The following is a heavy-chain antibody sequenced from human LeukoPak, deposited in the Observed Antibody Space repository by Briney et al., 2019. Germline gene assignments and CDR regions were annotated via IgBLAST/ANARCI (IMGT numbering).Heavy chain of an antibody. Sequence: ASVKVSCKASGYTFTSYDINWVRQAPGQGLEWMGWMNPNSGNTVYAQKFQGRVTMTRNTSISTAYMELSSLRSEDTAVYYCARASRDGYKDYWGQGTLVTVSS. J-gene: IGHJ4*02. CDR1: GYTFTSYD. D-gene: IGHD5-24*01. V-gene: IGHV1-8*01. CDR2: MNPNSGNT. CDR3: ARASRDGYKDY.